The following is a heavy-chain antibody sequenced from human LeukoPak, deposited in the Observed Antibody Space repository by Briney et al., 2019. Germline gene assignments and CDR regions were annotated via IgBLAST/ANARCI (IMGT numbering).Heavy chain of an antibody. CDR1: GFTFSDYY. J-gene: IGHJ4*02. Sequence: GGSLRLSCAASGFTFSDYYMSWIRQVPGKGLEWVAGINWNGGSTGYADSVKGRFTISRDNVKNSLFLQMNSLRAEDTALYYCAMGDSSGWYFDYWGQGTLVTVSS. V-gene: IGHV3-20*04. CDR3: AMGDSSGWYFDY. CDR2: INWNGGST. D-gene: IGHD6-19*01.